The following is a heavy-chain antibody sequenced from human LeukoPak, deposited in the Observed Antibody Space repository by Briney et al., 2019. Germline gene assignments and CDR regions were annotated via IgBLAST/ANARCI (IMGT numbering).Heavy chain of an antibody. CDR3: AKDMGIVVVPAAFDY. Sequence: GGSLRLSCAASGFTFSSYAMSWVRQAPGKGLEWVSAISGSGGSTYYADSVKGRFTISRDNSKNTLYLQMNSLRAEDTAVYYCAKDMGIVVVPAAFDYWGQGILVTVSS. CDR1: GFTFSSYA. CDR2: ISGSGGST. V-gene: IGHV3-23*01. D-gene: IGHD2-2*03. J-gene: IGHJ4*02.